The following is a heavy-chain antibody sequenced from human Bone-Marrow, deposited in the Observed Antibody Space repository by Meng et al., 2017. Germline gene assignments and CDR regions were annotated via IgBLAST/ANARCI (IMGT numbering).Heavy chain of an antibody. CDR3: ARDCPSPFRWFDP. CDR2: INHSGST. Sequence: QVQLQQWGAGLLKPSETLSLTCAVYGGSFSGYYWSWIRQPPGKGLEWIGEINHSGSTNYNPSLKRRVTISVDTSKNQFSLKLSSVTAADTAVYYCARDCPSPFRWFDPWGQGTLVTVSS. V-gene: IGHV4-34*01. D-gene: IGHD2-15*01. J-gene: IGHJ5*02. CDR1: GGSFSGYY.